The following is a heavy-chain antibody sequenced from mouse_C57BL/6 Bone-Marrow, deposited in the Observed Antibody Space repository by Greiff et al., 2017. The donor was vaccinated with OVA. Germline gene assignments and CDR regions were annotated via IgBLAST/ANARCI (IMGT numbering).Heavy chain of an antibody. CDR3: ARTLYSNNQAWFAY. V-gene: IGHV2-2*01. J-gene: IGHJ3*01. Sequence: QVQLQQSGPGLVQPSQSLSITCTVSGFSLTSYGVHWVRQSPGKGLEWLGVIWRGGSTDYNAAFISRLSISKDNSKSQVFFKMNSLQADDTAIYYCARTLYSNNQAWFAYWGQGTLVTVSA. CDR1: GFSLTSYG. D-gene: IGHD2-5*01. CDR2: IWRGGST.